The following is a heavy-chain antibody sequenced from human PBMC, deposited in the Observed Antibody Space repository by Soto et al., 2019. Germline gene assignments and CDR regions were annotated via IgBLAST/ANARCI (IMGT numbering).Heavy chain of an antibody. CDR1: GFTFISYA. V-gene: IGHV3-23*01. D-gene: IGHD2-2*01. J-gene: IGHJ4*02. CDR3: AKVPRFIVVVPAATYY. CDR2: ISGSGGST. Sequence: PGGSLTLSCAASGFTFISYAMSWVRQAPGKGLEWVSAISGSGGSTYYADSVKGRFTISRDNSKNTLYLQMNSLRAEDTAVSYRAKVPRFIVVVPAATYYWGQGPLVPVSS.